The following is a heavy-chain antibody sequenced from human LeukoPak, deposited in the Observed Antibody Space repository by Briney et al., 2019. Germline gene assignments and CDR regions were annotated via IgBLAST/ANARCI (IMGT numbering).Heavy chain of an antibody. Sequence: GASVKVSCKASGGTFSSYAISWVRQAPGQGLEWMGGIIPIFGTANYAQKFQGRVTITTDESTSTAYMELSSLRSEDTAVYYCARVGERRPHPPAGYYYYMDVWGKGTTVTVSS. J-gene: IGHJ6*03. CDR1: GGTFSSYA. V-gene: IGHV1-69*05. CDR2: IIPIFGTA. CDR3: ARVGERRPHPPAGYYYYMDV. D-gene: IGHD4-17*01.